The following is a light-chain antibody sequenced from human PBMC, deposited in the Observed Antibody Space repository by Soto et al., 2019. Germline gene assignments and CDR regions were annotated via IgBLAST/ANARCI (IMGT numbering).Light chain of an antibody. J-gene: IGKJ1*01. CDR2: GAS. CDR1: QSVSSN. Sequence: EIVMTQSPATLSVSPGERATLSCRVSQSVSSNLAWYQHKPGQAPRLLIYGASTRATGIPARFSGSGSGTEFTLTISSLQSEDFAIYYCQHYNNWTPWTFGQGTKVEIK. CDR3: QHYNNWTPWT. V-gene: IGKV3-15*01.